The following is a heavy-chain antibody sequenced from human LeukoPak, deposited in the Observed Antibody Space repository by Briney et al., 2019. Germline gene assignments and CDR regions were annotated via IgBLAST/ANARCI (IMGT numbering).Heavy chain of an antibody. J-gene: IGHJ4*02. V-gene: IGHV3-21*04. CDR1: GFTFSSYS. Sequence: PGGSLRLSCAASGFTFSSYSMNWVRQAPGKGLEWVSSISSSSSYIYYADSVKGRFTISRDNSKNTLYLQMNSLRAEDTAVYYCARVSYFGSGSYKDYWGQGTLVTVSS. CDR3: ARVSYFGSGSYKDY. D-gene: IGHD3-10*01. CDR2: ISSSSSYI.